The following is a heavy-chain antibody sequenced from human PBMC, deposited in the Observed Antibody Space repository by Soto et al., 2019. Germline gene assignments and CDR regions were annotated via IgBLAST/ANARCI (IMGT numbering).Heavy chain of an antibody. J-gene: IGHJ6*02. D-gene: IGHD3-22*01. CDR1: GGSLSNDG. CDR2: IIPVFGTP. Sequence: QVQLVQSWAEVKKPGSSVKVSCKASGGSLSNDGISWVRQAPGQGLEWMGAIIPVFGTPNYAQKFQDRVTITADESTTTVYMEVRSLTSEDTAVYYCARGDATKIVVTTYYAMDVWGQGTTVTVSS. CDR3: ARGDATKIVVTTYYAMDV. V-gene: IGHV1-69*12.